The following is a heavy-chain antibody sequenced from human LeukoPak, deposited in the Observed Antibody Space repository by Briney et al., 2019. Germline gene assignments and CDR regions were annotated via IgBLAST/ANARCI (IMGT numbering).Heavy chain of an antibody. J-gene: IGHJ4*02. CDR2: IYSTGST. CDR1: GGSISGHY. D-gene: IGHD4-17*01. Sequence: SETLSLTCIVSGGSISGHYWSWVRQPAGKGLEDLGRIYSTGSTHYNPSLESRVTMSVDTSKNQFSLRLSSVTAADTAVYYCARGTTEYIYYFEHWGQGTLVTVSS. V-gene: IGHV4-4*07. CDR3: ARGTTEYIYYFEH.